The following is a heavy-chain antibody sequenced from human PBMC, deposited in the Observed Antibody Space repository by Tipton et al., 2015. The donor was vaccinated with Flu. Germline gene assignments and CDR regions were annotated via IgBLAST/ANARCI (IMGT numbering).Heavy chain of an antibody. V-gene: IGHV3-66*01. CDR1: GFTVSSNY. D-gene: IGHD6-13*01. Sequence: SLRLSCAASGFTVSSNYMSWVRQAPGKGLEWVSVIYSGGSTYYADSVKGRFTISRDNSKNTLYLQMNSLRAEDTAVYYCARDQTQLDIAAFDIWGQGTMVTVSS. CDR3: ARDQTQLDIAAFDI. J-gene: IGHJ3*02. CDR2: IYSGGST.